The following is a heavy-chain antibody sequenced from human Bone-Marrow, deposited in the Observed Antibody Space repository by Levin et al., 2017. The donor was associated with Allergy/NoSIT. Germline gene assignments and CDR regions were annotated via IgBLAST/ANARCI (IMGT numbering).Heavy chain of an antibody. CDR1: GPTFNKAW. D-gene: IGHD1-20*01. V-gene: IGHV3-15*01. Sequence: GGSLRLSCAASGPTFNKAWVSWVRQAPGKGLEWVGRIKSESNGATTDYSAPVKGRFTISRDDSKDTVYLEMDSLKTEDTAVYYCTIHNWRTRDVGRFDPWGQGTLVTVSS. CDR3: TIHNWRTRDVGRFDP. CDR2: IKSESNGATT. J-gene: IGHJ5*02.